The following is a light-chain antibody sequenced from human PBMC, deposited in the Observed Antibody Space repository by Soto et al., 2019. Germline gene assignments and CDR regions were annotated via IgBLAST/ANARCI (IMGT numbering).Light chain of an antibody. CDR3: QQYHNSPPT. CDR1: QSVSGNY. J-gene: IGKJ1*01. CDR2: GAS. V-gene: IGKV3-20*01. Sequence: EIVLTQSPGNLSLSPGERATLSCRASQSVSGNYIAWYQRKPGQAPRLLIYGASSRATGIPDRFSGGGSGTDFTLTISRLEPEDFAVYYCQQYHNSPPTFGQGTKVDIK.